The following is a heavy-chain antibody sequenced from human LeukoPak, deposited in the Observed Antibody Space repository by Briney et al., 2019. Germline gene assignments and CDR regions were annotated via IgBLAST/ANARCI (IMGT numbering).Heavy chain of an antibody. J-gene: IGHJ4*02. D-gene: IGHD6-6*01. V-gene: IGHV4-39*01. CDR3: ARRRGDSSEFDY. Sequence: SETLSLTCTVSGGSISSSSYYWGWIRQPPGKGLEWIGSIYYTGSAYYNPSLKSRVTMSVDTSKNQFSLRLSSVTAADTAVYSCARRRGDSSEFDYWGQGTLVTVSS. CDR2: IYYTGSA. CDR1: GGSISSSSYY.